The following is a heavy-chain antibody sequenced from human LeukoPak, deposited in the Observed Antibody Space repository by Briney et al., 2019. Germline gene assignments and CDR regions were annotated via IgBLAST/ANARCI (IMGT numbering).Heavy chain of an antibody. CDR2: IWYDGSNK. CDR3: ARDGTYCSSTSCYYLDGAFDI. V-gene: IGHV3-33*01. CDR1: GLTFSSYG. D-gene: IGHD2-2*01. J-gene: IGHJ3*02. Sequence: GGSLRLSCAASGLTFSSYGMHWVRQAPGKGLEWVAVIWYDGSNKYYADSVKGRFTISRDNSKNTLYLQMNSLRAEDTAVYYCARDGTYCSSTSCYYLDGAFDIWGQGTMVTVSS.